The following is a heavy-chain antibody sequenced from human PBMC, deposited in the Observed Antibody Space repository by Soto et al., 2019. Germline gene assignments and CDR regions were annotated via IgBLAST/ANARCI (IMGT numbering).Heavy chain of an antibody. Sequence: EVQLLESGGDLVQPGGSLRLSCAASGFTFSSYAMSWVRQAPGKGLEWVSSITGSGGTTFYADSVKGRLTISRDNSKNTLYVQMDILRAEDTAVYYCAKDLSTNMGCMDVWGPGTTVTVSS. V-gene: IGHV3-23*01. CDR1: GFTFSSYA. J-gene: IGHJ6*02. CDR3: AKDLSTNMGCMDV. CDR2: ITGSGGTT. D-gene: IGHD3-10*01.